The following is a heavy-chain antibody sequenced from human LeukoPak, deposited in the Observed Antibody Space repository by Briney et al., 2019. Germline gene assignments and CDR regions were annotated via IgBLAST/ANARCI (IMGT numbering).Heavy chain of an antibody. CDR2: TYYRSKWYN. J-gene: IGHJ3*02. Sequence: SQTLSLTCAISGGSVSSNSAAWNWIRQSPSRGLEWLGRTYYRSKWYNDYAVSVKSRITINPDTSKNQFSLQLNSVTPEDTAVYYCAREEGSYDILTGYHDAFDIWGQGTMVTVSS. CDR1: GGSVSSNSAA. CDR3: AREEGSYDILTGYHDAFDI. D-gene: IGHD3-9*01. V-gene: IGHV6-1*01.